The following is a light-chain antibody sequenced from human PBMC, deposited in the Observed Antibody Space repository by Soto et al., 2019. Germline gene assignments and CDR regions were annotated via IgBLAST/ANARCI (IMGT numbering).Light chain of an antibody. V-gene: IGKV1-33*01. Sequence: DIRMTQSPSSLSASVEDRVTITCQASQDIGNYLNWYQQKPGNAPNLLIYDASELHTGVPSRFSGSGSGTDFTFTISSVQPEDFATYYCQQYDDLLSFGGGTKVEIK. CDR2: DAS. CDR1: QDIGNY. J-gene: IGKJ4*01. CDR3: QQYDDLLS.